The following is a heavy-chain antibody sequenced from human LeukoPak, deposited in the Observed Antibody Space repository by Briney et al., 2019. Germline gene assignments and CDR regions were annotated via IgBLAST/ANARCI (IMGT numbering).Heavy chain of an antibody. V-gene: IGHV4-34*01. Sequence: SETLSLTCAVYGGSFSGYYWSWIRQPPGKGLGWIGEIDHSGSTNYNPSLKSRVTISVDTSKNQFSLKLSSVTAADTAVYYCARGLRWYYYGSGRPYYFDYWGQGTLVTVSS. D-gene: IGHD3-10*01. CDR1: GGSFSGYY. CDR3: ARGLRWYYYGSGRPYYFDY. J-gene: IGHJ4*02. CDR2: IDHSGST.